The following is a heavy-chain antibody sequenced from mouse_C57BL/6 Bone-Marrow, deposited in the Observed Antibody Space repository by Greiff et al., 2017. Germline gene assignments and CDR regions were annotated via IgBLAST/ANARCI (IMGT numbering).Heavy chain of an antibody. D-gene: IGHD1-1*01. CDR3: ASPNYYSSPYYFDY. J-gene: IGHJ2*01. Sequence: EVQLQQSGPELVKPGASVKISCKASGYSFTGYYMHWVKQSHGNILDWIGYIYPYNGVSSYNQKFKGKATLTVDTSSSTAYMELRSLTSEDSAVYYCASPNYYSSPYYFDYWGQGTTLTVSS. V-gene: IGHV1-31*01. CDR2: IYPYNGVS. CDR1: GYSFTGYY.